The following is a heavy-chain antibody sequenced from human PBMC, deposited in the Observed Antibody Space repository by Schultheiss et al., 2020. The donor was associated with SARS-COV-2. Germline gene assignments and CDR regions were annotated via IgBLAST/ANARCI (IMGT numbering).Heavy chain of an antibody. CDR3: ARGHAPIFGVVYPGEYGMDV. CDR1: GFTFSSYA. J-gene: IGHJ6*02. CDR2: ISGSGGST. V-gene: IGHV3-23*01. Sequence: GGSLRLSCAASGFTFSSYAMSWVRQAPGKGLEWVSAISGSGGSTYYADSVKGRFTISRDNSKNTVYLQMNSLRAEDTAVYYCARGHAPIFGVVYPGEYGMDVWGQGTTVTVSS. D-gene: IGHD3-3*01.